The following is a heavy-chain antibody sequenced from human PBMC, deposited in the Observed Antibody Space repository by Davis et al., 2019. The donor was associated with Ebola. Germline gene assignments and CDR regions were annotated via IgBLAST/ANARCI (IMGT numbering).Heavy chain of an antibody. CDR1: GFTFSSYG. CDR3: ARGGGYSSGWDDY. CDR2: IWYDGSNN. Sequence: GESLKISCAASGFTFSSYGMHWVRQAPGKGLEWVAVIWYDGSNNYYADSVKGRFTISRDNSKNTLYLQMNSLRAEDTAVYYCARGGGYSSGWDDYWGQGTLVTVSS. J-gene: IGHJ4*02. V-gene: IGHV3-33*01. D-gene: IGHD6-19*01.